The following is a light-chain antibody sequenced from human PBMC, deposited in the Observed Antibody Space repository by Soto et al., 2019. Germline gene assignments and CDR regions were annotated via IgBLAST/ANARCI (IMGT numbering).Light chain of an antibody. J-gene: IGLJ2*01. CDR1: SSDVGGYNY. V-gene: IGLV2-8*01. CDR2: EVN. CDR3: NSYGGSNNYVV. Sequence: QSALTQPPSASGSPGQSVTISCTGTSSDVGGYNYVSWYQQHPGKAPKLMIYEVNKRASGVPDRFSGSKSANTASLTVSVLQADDEADYYCNSYGGSNNYVVFGGGTKLTVL.